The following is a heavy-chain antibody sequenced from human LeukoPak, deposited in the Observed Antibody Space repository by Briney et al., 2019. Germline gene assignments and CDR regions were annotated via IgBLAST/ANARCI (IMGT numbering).Heavy chain of an antibody. V-gene: IGHV1-69*04. Sequence: SVKVSCKASGGTFSSYAINWVRQAPGQGLEWMGRIIPIISIANYAQKFQGRVTITADKSTSTAYMELSSLRSEDTAVYYCATTYCGGDCAYYYYGMDVWGQGTTVTVSS. D-gene: IGHD2-21*02. CDR1: GGTFSSYA. CDR2: IIPIISIA. J-gene: IGHJ6*02. CDR3: ATTYCGGDCAYYYYGMDV.